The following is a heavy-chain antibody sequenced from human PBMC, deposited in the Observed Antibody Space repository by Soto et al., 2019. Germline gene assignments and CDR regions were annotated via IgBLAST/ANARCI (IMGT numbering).Heavy chain of an antibody. D-gene: IGHD6-6*01. J-gene: IGHJ1*01. CDR2: ISPAGTNQ. V-gene: IGHV3-30-3*01. CDR3: ARENSRISPRLFQH. CDR1: GFIFGDYA. Sequence: GGPLRLSCVASGFIFGDYAMHWARQAPGKGLEWVALISPAGTNQYYADSAKGRFTISRDNSKNTLYLQMNSLRPEDTGLYYCARENSRISPRLFQHWGHGTLVTVTS.